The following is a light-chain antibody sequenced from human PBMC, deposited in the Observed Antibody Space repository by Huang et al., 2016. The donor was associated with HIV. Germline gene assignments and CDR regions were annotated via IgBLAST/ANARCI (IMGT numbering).Light chain of an antibody. Sequence: EIVLTQSPGTVSLSPGERATLSCRASQSVGNYLAWYQQQPGQAPRRLIYDASSRATGIPDRFSGSGSGTDFTLTISRLEPEDFAVYYCQHYGSSLITFGQGTRLEIK. V-gene: IGKV3-20*01. CDR3: QHYGSSLIT. CDR2: DAS. CDR1: QSVGNY. J-gene: IGKJ5*01.